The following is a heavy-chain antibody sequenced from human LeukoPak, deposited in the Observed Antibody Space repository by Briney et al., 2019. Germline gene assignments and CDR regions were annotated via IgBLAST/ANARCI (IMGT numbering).Heavy chain of an antibody. J-gene: IGHJ6*03. CDR3: ARGLSYYYYMDV. V-gene: IGHV3-21*01. CDR2: ISSSSSYI. Sequence: GGTLRLSCAASGFTFSSYGMHWVRQAPGEGLEWVSSISSSSSYIYYADSVKGRFTISRDNAKNSLYLQMNSLRAEDTAVYYCARGLSYYYYMDVWGKGTTVTVSS. CDR1: GFTFSSYG.